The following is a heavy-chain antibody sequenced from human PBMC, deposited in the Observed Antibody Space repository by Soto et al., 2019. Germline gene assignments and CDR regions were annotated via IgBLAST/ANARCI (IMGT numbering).Heavy chain of an antibody. CDR2: ISYDGSNK. Sequence: GESLKISCAASGFTFSSYAMHWVRQAPGKGLEWVAVISYDGSNKYYADSVKGRFTISRDNSKNTLYLQMNSLRAEDTAVYYCARDKSHLKTTVTTGFYYGMDVWGQGTTVTVSS. CDR3: ARDKSHLKTTVTTGFYYGMDV. CDR1: GFTFSSYA. V-gene: IGHV3-30-3*01. D-gene: IGHD4-4*01. J-gene: IGHJ6*02.